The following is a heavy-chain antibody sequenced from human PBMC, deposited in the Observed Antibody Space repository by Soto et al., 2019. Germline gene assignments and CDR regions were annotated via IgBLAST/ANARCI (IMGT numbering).Heavy chain of an antibody. CDR2: ISYSGSP. V-gene: IGHV4-39*02. CDR3: ASHPDSGTTNRSDY. J-gene: IGHJ4*02. D-gene: IGHD1-26*01. CDR1: GDSISTSGYY. Sequence: QLQLQESGPGLVKPSETLSLTCTVSGDSISTSGYYWAWIRQPPGKGREWIGSISYSGSPSYNPSLASRLTISVDTSKNPLSLRPTSVTAADTAVYYWASHPDSGTTNRSDYWGQGTLVTVSS.